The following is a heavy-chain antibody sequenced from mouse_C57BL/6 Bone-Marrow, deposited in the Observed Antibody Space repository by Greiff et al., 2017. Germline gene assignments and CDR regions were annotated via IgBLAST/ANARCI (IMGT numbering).Heavy chain of an antibody. CDR3: ARLLGKYFDY. CDR2: ISSGGSYT. Sequence: DVHLVESGGDLVKPGGSLKLSCAASGFTFSSYGMSWVRQTPDKRLEWVATISSGGSYTYYPDSVKGRFTISRDNAKNTLYLQMSSLKSEDAAMYYCARLLGKYFDYWGQGTTLTVSS. CDR1: GFTFSSYG. V-gene: IGHV5-6*01. J-gene: IGHJ2*01. D-gene: IGHD2-3*01.